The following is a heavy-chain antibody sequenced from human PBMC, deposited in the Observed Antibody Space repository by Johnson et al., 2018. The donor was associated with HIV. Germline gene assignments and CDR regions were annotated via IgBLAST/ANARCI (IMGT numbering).Heavy chain of an antibody. CDR2: IKSKTDGGTT. V-gene: IGHV3-15*01. CDR1: RFTFSNAW. Sequence: VQLVESGGGLVQPGGSLRLSCAASRFTFSNAWMSWVRQAPGKGLEWVGRIKSKTDGGTTDYAAPVKGRFTISRDDSKNTLYLQMNSLRAEDTAVYYCARGGWLGYCSMTSCAKDAFDIWGQGTMVTVSS. CDR3: ARGGWLGYCSMTSCAKDAFDI. D-gene: IGHD2-2*01. J-gene: IGHJ3*02.